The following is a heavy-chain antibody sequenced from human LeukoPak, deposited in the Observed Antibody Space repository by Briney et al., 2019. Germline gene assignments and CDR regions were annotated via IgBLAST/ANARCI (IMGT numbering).Heavy chain of an antibody. CDR2: ISSSSSYI. CDR1: GFTFSSYS. D-gene: IGHD5-12*01. Sequence: PGGSLRLSCAASGFTFSSYSMNWVRQAPGKGLEWVSSISSSSSYIYYADSVKGRFTISRDNAKNSLYLQMNSLRAEDTAVYYCAREEEGNIVATILTNYYYYYGMDVWGQGTTVIVSS. J-gene: IGHJ6*02. V-gene: IGHV3-21*01. CDR3: AREEEGNIVATILTNYYYYYGMDV.